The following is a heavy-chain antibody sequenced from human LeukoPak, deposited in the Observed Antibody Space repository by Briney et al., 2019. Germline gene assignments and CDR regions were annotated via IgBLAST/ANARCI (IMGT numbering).Heavy chain of an antibody. Sequence: GSLRLSCGASGFPFRNAWMGWVRQAPRKGLGWVGRIKSKTDGGTTDYAAPVKGRFTISRDDSKNTLYLQMNSLKTEDTAVYYCTTGVGATTFDYWGQGTLVTVSS. D-gene: IGHD1-26*01. CDR2: IKSKTDGGTT. J-gene: IGHJ4*02. V-gene: IGHV3-15*01. CDR3: TTGVGATTFDY. CDR1: GFPFRNAW.